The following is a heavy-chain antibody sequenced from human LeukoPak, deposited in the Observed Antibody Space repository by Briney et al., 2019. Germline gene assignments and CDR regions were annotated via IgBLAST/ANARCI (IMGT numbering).Heavy chain of an antibody. CDR3: AGLKGLLDYFDY. D-gene: IGHD3-22*01. Sequence: PGGSLRLSCVASGFTVSNKYMSWVRQAPGKGLEWVSVLYNAGSTYYAGSVQGRFTISTDNSKNTLYLQMYSPRAEETAVYYSAGLKGLLDYFDYWGQGILVTV. J-gene: IGHJ4*02. CDR1: GFTVSNKY. CDR2: LYNAGST. V-gene: IGHV3-53*01.